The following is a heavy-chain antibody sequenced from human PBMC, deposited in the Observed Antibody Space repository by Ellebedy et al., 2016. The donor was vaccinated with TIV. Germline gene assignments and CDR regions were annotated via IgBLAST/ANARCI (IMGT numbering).Heavy chain of an antibody. CDR3: ARATSGFDL. V-gene: IGHV3-33*08. CDR1: GFTFNSSG. J-gene: IGHJ2*01. Sequence: PGGSLRLSCAASGFTFNSSGMHWVRQAPGKGLEWVAVIWYDGSNKYYAGSVKGRFTISRENAKNSLYLQMNSLRAEDTAVYYCARATSGFDLWGRGTLVTVSS. CDR2: IWYDGSNK. D-gene: IGHD6-19*01.